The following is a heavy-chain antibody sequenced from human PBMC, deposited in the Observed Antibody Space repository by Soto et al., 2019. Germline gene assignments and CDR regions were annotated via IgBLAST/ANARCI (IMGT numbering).Heavy chain of an antibody. D-gene: IGHD2-2*01. Sequence: EVQLVESGGAVVQPGGSLRLSCAASGFTFDDFSMHWVRQAPGKGLEWVSLMGRDGIYTYYADSVKGRFTISRDNSKNSLYLQMNSLRTEDTAFYFCAKEKHDASWTAFDYWGQGTLVTVSS. CDR3: AKEKHDASWTAFDY. V-gene: IGHV3-43*01. CDR2: MGRDGIYT. CDR1: GFTFDDFS. J-gene: IGHJ4*02.